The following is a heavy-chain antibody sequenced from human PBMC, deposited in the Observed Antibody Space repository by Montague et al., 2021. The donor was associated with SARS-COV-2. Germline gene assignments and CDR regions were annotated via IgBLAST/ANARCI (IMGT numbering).Heavy chain of an antibody. CDR3: ARHRRYDVVTYYPDF. J-gene: IGHJ4*02. CDR2: ISNGGRT. CDR1: GGSFDSDNFF. V-gene: IGHV4-39*01. Sequence: SQTLSLTCSVSGGSFDSDNFFWGWIRQPPGKRLEWIGVISNGGRTFYNPSLKSRVTISVHTSRNQLSLNVKSVTAADTAVYYCARHRRYDVVTYYPDFWGQGILGTVSS. D-gene: IGHD3-9*01.